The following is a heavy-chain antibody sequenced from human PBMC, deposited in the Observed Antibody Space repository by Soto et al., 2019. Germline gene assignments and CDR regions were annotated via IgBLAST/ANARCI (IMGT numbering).Heavy chain of an antibody. CDR3: ARDWVGANIDRGLGYDAFDT. D-gene: IGHD1-26*01. CDR1: GCTFSSYW. J-gene: IGHJ3*02. Sequence: XGSLRLSCAASGCTFSSYWMSWVRQAPGKGLEWVANIKQDGSEKYYVDSVKGRFTISRDNAKNSLYLQMKSLRAEDTAVYYCARDWVGANIDRGLGYDAFDTWGQGTMVTVSS. CDR2: IKQDGSEK. V-gene: IGHV3-7*01.